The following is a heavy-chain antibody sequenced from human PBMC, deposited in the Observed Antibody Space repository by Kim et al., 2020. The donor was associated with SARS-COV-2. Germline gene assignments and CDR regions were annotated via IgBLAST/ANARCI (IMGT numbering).Heavy chain of an antibody. V-gene: IGHV3-23*01. Sequence: GGSLRLSCAASGFTFSSYAMSWVRQAPGKGLECVATISGSGGRTYYAGSVKGRTTISRDTSRSTLYLHLSGLRADDTAVYYCAKDHRAAAGAPYYFDSWG. CDR3: AKDHRAAAGAPYYFDS. J-gene: IGHJ4*01. CDR2: ISGSGGRT. D-gene: IGHD6-13*01. CDR1: GFTFSSYA.